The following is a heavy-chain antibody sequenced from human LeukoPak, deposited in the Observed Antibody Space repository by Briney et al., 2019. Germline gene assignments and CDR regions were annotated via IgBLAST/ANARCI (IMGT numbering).Heavy chain of an antibody. V-gene: IGHV4-4*07. CDR2: IYTSGST. CDR1: GGSISSYS. D-gene: IGHD3-22*01. Sequence: SETLSLTCTVSGGSISSYSWSWIRQPAGKGLEWIGRIYTSGSTKYNPSLTSRVTMSVDTSKNQFSLKLSSVTAADTAVYYCARGADSSGYYSIFYFDYWGQGTLVTVSS. CDR3: ARGADSSGYYSIFYFDY. J-gene: IGHJ4*02.